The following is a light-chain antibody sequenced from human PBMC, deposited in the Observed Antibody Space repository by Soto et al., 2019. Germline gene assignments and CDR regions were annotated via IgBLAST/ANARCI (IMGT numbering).Light chain of an antibody. CDR1: QSVSNNY. V-gene: IGKV3-20*01. CDR2: GAS. J-gene: IGKJ1*01. CDR3: QQYGSSGT. Sequence: EIGLTQSPGTLSLSPGERPTLSCRASQSVSNNYLAWYQQKPGQAPRLLIYGASNRATGIPDRLSGSGSGTDFTLTIRRLEPEDFAVYYCQQYGSSGTFGQGTKVDI.